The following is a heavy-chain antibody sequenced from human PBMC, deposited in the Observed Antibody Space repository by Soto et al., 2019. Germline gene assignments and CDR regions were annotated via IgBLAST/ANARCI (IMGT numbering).Heavy chain of an antibody. J-gene: IGHJ5*02. CDR1: GYTFTTYS. D-gene: IGHD2-15*01. Sequence: GASVKVSCKASGYTFTTYSIHWVRQAPGQRLEWMGWINAGNGNTKYSQKFQGRVTITRDTSASTAYMELSSLRSEDTAAYYCARDIVMVVAAISGPFDPWGQGTLVTVSS. V-gene: IGHV1-3*01. CDR2: INAGNGNT. CDR3: ARDIVMVVAAISGPFDP.